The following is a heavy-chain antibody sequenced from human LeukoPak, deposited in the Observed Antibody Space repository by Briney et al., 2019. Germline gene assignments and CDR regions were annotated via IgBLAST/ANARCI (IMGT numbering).Heavy chain of an antibody. CDR1: GFTFSSYS. CDR2: LSSSSTYI. D-gene: IGHD1-7*01. V-gene: IGHV3-21*01. CDR3: AREGSGITGTIFSLGQYNWFDP. Sequence: GGSLRLSCAASGFTFSSYSMNWVRQAPGKALEWVSSLSSSSTYIFYADSVKGRFTISRDNAKNSLYLQMNSLRAEDTAVYYCAREGSGITGTIFSLGQYNWFDPWGQGTLVTVSS. J-gene: IGHJ5*02.